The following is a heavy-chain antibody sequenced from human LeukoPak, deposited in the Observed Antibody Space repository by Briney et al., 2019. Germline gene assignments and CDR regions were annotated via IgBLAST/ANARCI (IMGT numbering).Heavy chain of an antibody. J-gene: IGHJ6*03. CDR2: IRASGGNT. CDR1: GFTFSSDA. V-gene: IGHV3-23*01. Sequence: GGSLRLSCAGSGFTFSSDAMSWVRQAPGRGLEWVSAIRASGGNTFYADSVKGRFTISRDNSKNTLYLQMNSLRADDTAVYYCVMTPGDYYYYMAVWGKGTTVTVSS. CDR3: VMTPGDYYYYMAV.